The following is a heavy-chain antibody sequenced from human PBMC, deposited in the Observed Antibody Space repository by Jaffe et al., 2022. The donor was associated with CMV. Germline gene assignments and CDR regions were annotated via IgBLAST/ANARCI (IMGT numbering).Heavy chain of an antibody. CDR3: ARHGSVYYYDSSRSEAGDYYYYMDV. V-gene: IGHV5-10-1*03. CDR2: IDPSDSYT. Sequence: EVQLVQSGAEVKKPGESLRISCKGSGYSFTSYWISWVRQMPGKGLEWMGRIDPSDSYTNYSPSFQGHVTISADKSISTAYLQWSSLKASDTAMYYCARHGSVYYYDSSRSEAGDYYYYMDVWGKGTTVTVSS. D-gene: IGHD3-22*01. CDR1: GYSFTSYW. J-gene: IGHJ6*03.